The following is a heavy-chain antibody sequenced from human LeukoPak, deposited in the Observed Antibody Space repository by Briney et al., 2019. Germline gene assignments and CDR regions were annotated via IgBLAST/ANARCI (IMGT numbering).Heavy chain of an antibody. J-gene: IGHJ4*02. V-gene: IGHV3-15*01. CDR2: IKRKTDGSTT. D-gene: IGHD4-11*01. CDR3: TTYSNYFDY. CDR1: GFTFSNAW. Sequence: PGGSLRLSCAASGFTFSNAWMSWVRQAGGKGMEWEGCIKRKTDGSTTDYAAPVKGRFTISRDDSKNTLYLQMNSLKTEDTAVYYCTTYSNYFDYWGQGTLVTVSS.